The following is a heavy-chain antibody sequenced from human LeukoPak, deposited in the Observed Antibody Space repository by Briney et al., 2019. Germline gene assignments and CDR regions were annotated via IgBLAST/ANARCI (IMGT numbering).Heavy chain of an antibody. CDR2: IWYDEITK. J-gene: IGHJ4*02. V-gene: IGHV3-30*02. CDR1: GFTFRSYG. D-gene: IGHD3-22*01. CDR3: AKDSSDYYFDY. Sequence: GGSLRLSCVASGFTFRSYGIHWVRQAPGKGLGWLAFIWYDEITKNYADSVKGRFTISRDNSKNTLYVQMNSLRPDDTAVYYCAKDSSDYYFDYWGQGTLVTVSS.